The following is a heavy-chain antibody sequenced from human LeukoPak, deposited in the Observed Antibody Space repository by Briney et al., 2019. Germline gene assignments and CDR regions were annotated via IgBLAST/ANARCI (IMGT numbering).Heavy chain of an antibody. CDR1: GYTFTGYY. V-gene: IGHV1-2*04. CDR3: ARGPSRGYSYGNFDY. CDR2: INPSSGGT. Sequence: ASVTVSCTASGYTFTGYYMHWVRQAPGQGLEWMGWINPSSGGTNYAQKFQGWVTMTRDTSISTAYMELSRLRSDDTAVYYCARGPSRGYSYGNFDYWGQGTLVTVSS. D-gene: IGHD5-18*01. J-gene: IGHJ4*02.